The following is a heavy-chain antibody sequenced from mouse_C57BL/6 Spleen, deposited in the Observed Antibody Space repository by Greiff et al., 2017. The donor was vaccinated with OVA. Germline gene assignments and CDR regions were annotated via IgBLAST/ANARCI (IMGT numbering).Heavy chain of an antibody. CDR3: ARRGGSAWFAY. CDR2: ISNGGGST. J-gene: IGHJ3*01. V-gene: IGHV5-12*01. CDR1: GFTFSDYY. Sequence: EVKLQESGGGLVQPGGSLKLSCAASGFTFSDYYMYWVRQTPEQRLEWVAYISNGGGSTYYPDTVKGRFTISRDNAKNTLYLQMSRLKSEDTAMYYCARRGGSAWFAYWGQGTLVTVSA.